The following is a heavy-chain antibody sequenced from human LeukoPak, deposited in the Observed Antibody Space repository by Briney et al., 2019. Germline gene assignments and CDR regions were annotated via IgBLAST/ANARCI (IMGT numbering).Heavy chain of an antibody. CDR1: GFTFSSYS. V-gene: IGHV3-23*01. Sequence: GGSLRLSCAASGFTFSSYSMNWVRQAPGKGLEWVSAISGSGGSTYYADSVKGRFTISRDNSKNTLYLQMNSLRAEDTAVYYCAKESYHYDSSGYIYYFDYWGQGTLVTVSS. D-gene: IGHD3-22*01. J-gene: IGHJ4*02. CDR2: ISGSGGST. CDR3: AKESYHYDSSGYIYYFDY.